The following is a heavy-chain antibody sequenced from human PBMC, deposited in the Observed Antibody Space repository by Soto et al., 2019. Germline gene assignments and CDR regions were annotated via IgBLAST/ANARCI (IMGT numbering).Heavy chain of an antibody. J-gene: IGHJ5*02. CDR2: MFYVGAT. Sequence: QVQLQESGPGLVEPSQTLSLTCSVSGGSISSGDYYWSWIRQPPGKGLEWIGYMFYVGATCYNPSLKSRVTISVDTSNNQFSRKLSSVTAADTAVYHCARVVRFCSRPSCRGRNWFYPWGQGTLVTVTS. CDR3: ARVVRFCSRPSCRGRNWFYP. D-gene: IGHD2-2*01. CDR1: GGSISSGDYY. V-gene: IGHV4-30-4*01.